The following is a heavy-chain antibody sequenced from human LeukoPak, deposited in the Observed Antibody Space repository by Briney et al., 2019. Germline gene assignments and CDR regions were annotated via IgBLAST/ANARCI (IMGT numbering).Heavy chain of an antibody. Sequence: GGSLRLSCAASGFTVSSNYMSWVRQAPGKGLEWVSVIYSGGSTYYADSVKGRFTISRDNSKNTLYLQMNSLRAEDTAVHYCARDYLGYSYNVWGQGTLVTVSS. CDR3: ARDYLGYSYNV. CDR2: IYSGGST. J-gene: IGHJ4*02. D-gene: IGHD5-18*01. CDR1: GFTVSSNY. V-gene: IGHV3-66*02.